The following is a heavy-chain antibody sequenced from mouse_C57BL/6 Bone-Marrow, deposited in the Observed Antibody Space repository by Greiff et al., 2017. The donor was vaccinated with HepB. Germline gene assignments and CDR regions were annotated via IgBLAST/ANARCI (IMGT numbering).Heavy chain of an antibody. V-gene: IGHV1-7*01. D-gene: IGHD1-1*01. Sequence: QVQLQQSGAELAKPGASVKLSCKASGYTFTSYWMHWVKQRPGQGLEWIGYINPSSGYTKYNQKFKDKATLTADKSSSTAYMQLSSLTYEDSAVYYCARCVLRDYYAMDYWGQGTSVTVSS. J-gene: IGHJ4*01. CDR2: INPSSGYT. CDR3: ARCVLRDYYAMDY. CDR1: GYTFTSYW.